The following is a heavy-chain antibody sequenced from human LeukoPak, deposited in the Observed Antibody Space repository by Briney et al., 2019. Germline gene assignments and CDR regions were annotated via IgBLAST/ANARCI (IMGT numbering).Heavy chain of an antibody. CDR2: ISACNGNT. J-gene: IGHJ4*02. CDR1: GYTFTSYG. CDR3: ARDYVDTAMVGAAY. D-gene: IGHD5-18*01. V-gene: IGHV1-18*04. Sequence: ASVKVSCKASGYTFTSYGISWVRQAPGQGLEWMGWISACNGNTNYAQKLQGRVTMTTDTSTSTAYMELRSLRSDDTAVYYCARDYVDTAMVGAAYWGQGTLVTVSS.